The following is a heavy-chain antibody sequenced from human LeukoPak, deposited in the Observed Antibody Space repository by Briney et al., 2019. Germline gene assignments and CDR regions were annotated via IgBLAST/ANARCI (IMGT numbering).Heavy chain of an antibody. D-gene: IGHD3-22*01. J-gene: IGHJ3*02. CDR2: ISYDGSNK. Sequence: GRSLRLSCAASGFTFSSYGMHWVRQAPGKGLEWVAVISYDGSNKYYADSVKGRFTISRDNSKNTLYLQMNSLRAEDTALYYCAKDRPNYYESSGPLEGDALDIWGQGTMVIVSS. CDR1: GFTFSSYG. V-gene: IGHV3-30*18. CDR3: AKDRPNYYESSGPLEGDALDI.